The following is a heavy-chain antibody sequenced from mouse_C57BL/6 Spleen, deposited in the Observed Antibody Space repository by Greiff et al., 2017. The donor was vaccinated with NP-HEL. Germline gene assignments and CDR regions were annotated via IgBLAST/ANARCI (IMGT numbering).Heavy chain of an antibody. CDR2: ISYDGSN. D-gene: IGHD3-1*01. J-gene: IGHJ1*03. Sequence: EVKLKESGPGLVKPSQSLSLTCSVTGYSITSGYYWNWIRKFPGNKLEWMGYISYDGSNNYNPSLKNRISITRDTSKNQFFLKLNSVTTEDTATYYCARGGYNWYFDVWGTGTTVTVSS. V-gene: IGHV3-6*01. CDR3: ARGGYNWYFDV. CDR1: GYSITSGYY.